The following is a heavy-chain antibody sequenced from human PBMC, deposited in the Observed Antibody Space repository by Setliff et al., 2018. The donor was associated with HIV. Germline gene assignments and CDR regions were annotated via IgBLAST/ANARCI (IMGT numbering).Heavy chain of an antibody. D-gene: IGHD3-16*01. CDR2: SIPILGIG. V-gene: IGHV1-69*02. CDR1: GGTFSSYT. Sequence: SVKVSCKASGGTFSSYTINWVRQAPGQGLEWMGRSIPILGIGNDEQAQKFKGRVTFTADKSTSTVYMELSSLRSEDTAVYYCARCGAGEWHLYMEVWGKGTAVTVSS. J-gene: IGHJ6*03. CDR3: ARCGAGEWHLYMEV.